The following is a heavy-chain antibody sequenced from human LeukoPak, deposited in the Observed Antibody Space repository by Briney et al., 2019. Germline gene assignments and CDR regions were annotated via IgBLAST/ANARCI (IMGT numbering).Heavy chain of an antibody. CDR2: FIPILGTA. V-gene: IGHV1-69*10. CDR1: GGTFSDYA. J-gene: IGHJ6*04. Sequence: SVKVSCKASGGTFSDYALKWVRQAPGQGLEWMGVFIPILGTANSTQKFHDRVTITAAISKNTVYMELSSLRSEDTAVYFCAGIPVFGVVLHQEPVWGKGTTVTVSS. D-gene: IGHD3-3*01. CDR3: AGIPVFGVVLHQEPV.